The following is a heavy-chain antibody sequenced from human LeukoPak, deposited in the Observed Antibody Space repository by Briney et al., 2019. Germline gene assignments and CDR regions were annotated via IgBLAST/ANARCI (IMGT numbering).Heavy chain of an antibody. CDR1: GGSISSYY. D-gene: IGHD3-22*01. Sequence: KPSETLSLTCTVSGGSISSYYWSWIRQPPGKGLEWIGYIYYSGSPNYNPSLKSRVTISVDTSKNQFSLKLSSVTAADTAVYYCASFSSGYPYYFDHWGQGTLVTVSS. CDR3: ASFSSGYPYYFDH. V-gene: IGHV4-59*01. CDR2: IYYSGSP. J-gene: IGHJ4*02.